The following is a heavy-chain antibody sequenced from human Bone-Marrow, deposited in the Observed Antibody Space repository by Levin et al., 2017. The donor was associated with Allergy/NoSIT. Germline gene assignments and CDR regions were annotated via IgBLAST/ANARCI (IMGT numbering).Heavy chain of an antibody. V-gene: IGHV4-61*02. CDR2: MFAGGAA. CDR3: ARDETFNSWHTGWFDP. J-gene: IGHJ5*02. CDR1: GGSINNTNHY. Sequence: SETLSLTCTVSGGSINNTNHYWSWIRQPAGKVLEWIGRMFAGGAATYNRSLRSRVTISIDTSKNQFYLKMTSVTAADTAVYYCARDETFNSWHTGWFDPWGQGTLVTVSS. D-gene: IGHD6-13*01.